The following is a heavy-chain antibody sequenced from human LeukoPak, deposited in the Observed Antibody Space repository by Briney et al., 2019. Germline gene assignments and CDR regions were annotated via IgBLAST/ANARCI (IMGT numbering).Heavy chain of an antibody. V-gene: IGHV3-23*01. CDR1: GFTFSNFA. CDR3: AKARWSGPFYFDY. Sequence: GGSLRLSCAASGFTFSNFAMNWARQAPGKGLEWVSTISGSGGITYYADSVKGRFTISRDNSKNTLYLQMNSLRAEDTAVYYCAKARWSGPFYFDYWGQGTLVTVSS. D-gene: IGHD3-3*01. CDR2: ISGSGGIT. J-gene: IGHJ4*02.